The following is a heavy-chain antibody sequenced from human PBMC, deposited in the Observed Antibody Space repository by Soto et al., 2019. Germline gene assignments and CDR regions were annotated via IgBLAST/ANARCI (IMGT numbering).Heavy chain of an antibody. J-gene: IGHJ4*02. V-gene: IGHV4-59*01. CDR1: GDSISSYY. Sequence: QVQLQESGPGLVKPSETLSLTCAVSGDSISSYYCMWIRQPPGKGLESIGYLYYGRSANYNPSLKXRXTXSXYTSTNPCSLTLSSMTAADTAVYYCALRSMAVVPEYWGQGTLVTVSS. CDR2: LYYGRSA. D-gene: IGHD3-22*01. CDR3: ALRSMAVVPEY.